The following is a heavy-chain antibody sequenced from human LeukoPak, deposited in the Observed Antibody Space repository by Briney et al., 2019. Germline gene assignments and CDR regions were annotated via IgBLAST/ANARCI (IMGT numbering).Heavy chain of an antibody. CDR2: INHSGST. Sequence: SETLSLTCAVYGGSFSGYYWSWIRQPPGKGLEWIGEINHSGSTNYNPSLKSRVTISVDTSKNRFSLKLSSVTAADTAVYYCATASSYSGYYYYYMDVWGKGTTVTVSS. V-gene: IGHV4-34*01. CDR3: ATASSYSGYYYYYMDV. D-gene: IGHD1-26*01. CDR1: GGSFSGYY. J-gene: IGHJ6*03.